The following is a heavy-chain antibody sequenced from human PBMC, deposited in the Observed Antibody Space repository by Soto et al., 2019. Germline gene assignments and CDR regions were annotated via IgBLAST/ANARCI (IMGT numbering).Heavy chain of an antibody. CDR2: SYSGGNT. J-gene: IGHJ5*01. CDR3: AEGYGAGSYFFAS. D-gene: IGHD3-10*01. Sequence: EVQLVESGGGLIQPGGSLRLSCAASGISVSSNYMTWVRQAPGKGLECVSVSYSGGNTYYADSVKGRFTISRDNFKNTFYLQMNSLRAEDTAVYYCAEGYGAGSYFFASWGQGTLVTVSS. CDR1: GISVSSNY. V-gene: IGHV3-53*01.